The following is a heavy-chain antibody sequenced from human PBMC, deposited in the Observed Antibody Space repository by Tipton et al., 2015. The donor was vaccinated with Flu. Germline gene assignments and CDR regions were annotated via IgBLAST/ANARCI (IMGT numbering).Heavy chain of an antibody. CDR3: VSVTNNYESLEF. CDR2: IYHIGST. Sequence: TLSLTCTVSGFSISSGYYWAWIRQPPGKGLEWIGSIYHIGSTYYNPSLKSRVTISVDTSKDQFSLRLTSVTAADTALYYCVSVTNNYESLEFWGQGTLVTVSS. J-gene: IGHJ1*01. V-gene: IGHV4-38-2*02. D-gene: IGHD3-22*01. CDR1: GFSISSGYY.